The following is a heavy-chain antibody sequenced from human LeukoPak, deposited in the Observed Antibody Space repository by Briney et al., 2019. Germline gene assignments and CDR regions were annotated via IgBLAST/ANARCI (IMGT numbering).Heavy chain of an antibody. CDR1: GGSISSYY. CDR2: IYYSGST. CDR3: ASGYCSGGSCLFDY. V-gene: IGHV4-59*08. J-gene: IGHJ4*02. D-gene: IGHD2-15*01. Sequence: PSETLSLTRTVSGGSISSYYWSWIRQPPGKGLEWIGYIYYSGSTNYNPSLKSRVTISVDTSKNQFSLKLSSVTAADTAVYYCASGYCSGGSCLFDYWGQGTLVTVSS.